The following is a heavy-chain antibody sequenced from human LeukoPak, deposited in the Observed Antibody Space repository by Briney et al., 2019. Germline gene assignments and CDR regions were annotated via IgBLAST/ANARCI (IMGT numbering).Heavy chain of an antibody. Sequence: SETLSLTCAVYGGSFSGYYWSWIRQPPGKGLEWIGEINHSGSTYYNPSLKSRVTISVDTSKNQFSLKLSSVTAADTAVYYCARLGYCSGGSCPIDYWGQGTLVTVSS. CDR2: INHSGST. J-gene: IGHJ4*02. D-gene: IGHD2-15*01. V-gene: IGHV4-34*01. CDR3: ARLGYCSGGSCPIDY. CDR1: GGSFSGYY.